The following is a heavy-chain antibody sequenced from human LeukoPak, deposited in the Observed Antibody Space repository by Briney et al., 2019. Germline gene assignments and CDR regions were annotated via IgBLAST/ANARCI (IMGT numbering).Heavy chain of an antibody. J-gene: IGHJ5*02. V-gene: IGHV3-21*01. D-gene: IGHD3-22*01. CDR3: ARDLRPRPQISITMIVVVTDWFDP. Sequence: KAGGSLRLSGAASGFTFSSYSMNWVRQAPGKGLEWASSIRSSSSYIYYADSVKGRFTISRDNAKNSLYLQMNSLRAEDTAVYYCARDLRPRPQISITMIVVVTDWFDPWGQGTLVTVSS. CDR1: GFTFSSYS. CDR2: IRSSSSYI.